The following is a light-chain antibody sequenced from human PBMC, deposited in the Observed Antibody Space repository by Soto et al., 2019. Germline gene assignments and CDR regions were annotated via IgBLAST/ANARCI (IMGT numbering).Light chain of an antibody. CDR2: DAS. V-gene: IGKV3-11*01. CDR1: QSVSSY. J-gene: IGKJ5*01. Sequence: EIVLLQSPATLSLSPGESSPLSRRASQSVSSYLAWYPQKPGQAPRLLIYDASNRATGIPARFSGSGSGTDFTLTIRSLEPEDFSVYYCQQRSNWPSITVGQGKRLE. CDR3: QQRSNWPSIT.